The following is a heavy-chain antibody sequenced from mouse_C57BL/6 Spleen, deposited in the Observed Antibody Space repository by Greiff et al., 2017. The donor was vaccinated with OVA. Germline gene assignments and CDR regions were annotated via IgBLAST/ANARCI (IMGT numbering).Heavy chain of an antibody. J-gene: IGHJ1*03. CDR2: SRNKANDYTT. D-gene: IGHD1-1*01. V-gene: IGHV7-1*01. Sequence: EVQGVESGGGLVQSGRSLRLSCATSGFTFSDFYMEWVRQAPGKGLEWIAASRNKANDYTTEYSASVKGRFIVSRDTSQSILYLQMNALRAEDTAIYYCARDELLQGYFDVWGTGTTVTVSS. CDR1: GFTFSDFY. CDR3: ARDELLQGYFDV.